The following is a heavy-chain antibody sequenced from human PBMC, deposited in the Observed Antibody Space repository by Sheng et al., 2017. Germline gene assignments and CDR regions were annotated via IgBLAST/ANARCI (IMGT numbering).Heavy chain of an antibody. CDR2: ISGSGNTI. V-gene: IGHV3-11*04. Sequence: QVQLVESGGGLVKPGGSLRLSCAASGFTFSDYYMTWIRQAPGKGLEWLAYISGSGNTIYYADSVKGRFTISRDNAKNSLFLQMNSLTAEDTAMYYCANEGALGYCTRTSCATDYWGQGTLVTVSS. D-gene: IGHD2-2*01. J-gene: IGHJ4*02. CDR1: GFTFSDYY. CDR3: ANEGALGYCTRTSCATDY.